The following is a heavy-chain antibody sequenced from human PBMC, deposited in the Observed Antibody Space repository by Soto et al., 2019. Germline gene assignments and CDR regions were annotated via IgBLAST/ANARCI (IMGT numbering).Heavy chain of an antibody. J-gene: IGHJ5*02. CDR2: IGARGNR. D-gene: IGHD3-9*01. V-gene: IGHV3-21*06. CDR1: KFTFSVYS. Sequence: GSPRLSCAASKFTFSVYSMSLVRQAPGKGLEWVSSIGARGNRYYADSVRGRFTISRDNPESSLVLQMNSLRVDDTAVYYFAIDYPTAFLTGRRNYNWFDPWGQGTLLTVSS. CDR3: AIDYPTAFLTGRRNYNWFDP.